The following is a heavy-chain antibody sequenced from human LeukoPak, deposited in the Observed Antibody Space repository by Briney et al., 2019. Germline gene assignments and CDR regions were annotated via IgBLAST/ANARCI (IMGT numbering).Heavy chain of an antibody. CDR1: GFTFSNYA. V-gene: IGHV3-23*01. Sequence: GGSLRLSCAASGFTFSNYAMSWVRQAPGKGLEWVSAISGSGDSTYYADSVKGRFTISRDNSKNTLYLQMNSLRAEDTAVYYCAKRGLTTVTTLGTFDYWGQGTLVTVSS. CDR3: AKRGLTTVTTLGTFDY. CDR2: ISGSGDST. D-gene: IGHD4-17*01. J-gene: IGHJ4*02.